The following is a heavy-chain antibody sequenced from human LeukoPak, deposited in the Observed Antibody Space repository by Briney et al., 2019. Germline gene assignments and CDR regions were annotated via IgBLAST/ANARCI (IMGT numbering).Heavy chain of an antibody. CDR2: INHSGST. Sequence: SETLSLTCAAYGESFSGYYWSWIRQPPGKGLEWIGEINHSGSTNYNPSLKSRVTISVDTSKNQFSLRLSSVTAADTAVYYCARKWLGSSWFKRGWFDPWGQGTLVTVSS. V-gene: IGHV4-34*01. CDR3: ARKWLGSSWFKRGWFDP. CDR1: GESFSGYY. J-gene: IGHJ5*02. D-gene: IGHD6-13*01.